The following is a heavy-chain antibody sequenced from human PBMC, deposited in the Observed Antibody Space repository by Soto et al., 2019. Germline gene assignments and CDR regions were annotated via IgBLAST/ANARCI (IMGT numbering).Heavy chain of an antibody. CDR1: GYTFTTYY. V-gene: IGHV1-46*03. Sequence: GASVKVSCKASGYTFTTYYIHWVRQAPGQGLEWMGIINPSSGSAGYAQKFQVSVTMTRDTPTNTFYMELSSLRSEDTAVYYCARWNDLPYYYYGWDVWGQGTTVTVSS. D-gene: IGHD1-1*01. CDR2: INPSSGSA. J-gene: IGHJ6*02. CDR3: ARWNDLPYYYYGWDV.